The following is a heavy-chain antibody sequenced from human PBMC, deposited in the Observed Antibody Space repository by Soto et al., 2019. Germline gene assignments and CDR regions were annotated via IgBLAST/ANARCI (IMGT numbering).Heavy chain of an antibody. J-gene: IGHJ6*02. V-gene: IGHV1-69*05. CDR3: ASDIVLVPAAMYYYYGMDV. Sequence: QVQLVQSGAGVKKPGSSVKVSCKASGGTFSSYAISWVRQAPGQGLEWMGGIIPIFGTANYAQKFQGRVTITPDESTTPAYMELSSLRSEDTAVYYCASDIVLVPAAMYYYYGMDVWGQGTTVTVSS. CDR1: GGTFSSYA. CDR2: IIPIFGTA. D-gene: IGHD2-2*01.